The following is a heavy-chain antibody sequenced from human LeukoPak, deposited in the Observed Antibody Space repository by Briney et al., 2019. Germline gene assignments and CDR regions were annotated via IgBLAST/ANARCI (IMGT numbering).Heavy chain of an antibody. Sequence: GGSLRLSCAASGFTFSSYGMHWVRQAPGKGLEWVAVIWYDGSNKYYADSVKGRFTISRDNSKNTQYLQMNSLRAEDTAVYYCARAQLELRRYYYYYMDVWGKGTTVTVSS. V-gene: IGHV3-33*01. J-gene: IGHJ6*03. CDR2: IWYDGSNK. D-gene: IGHD1-7*01. CDR1: GFTFSSYG. CDR3: ARAQLELRRYYYYYMDV.